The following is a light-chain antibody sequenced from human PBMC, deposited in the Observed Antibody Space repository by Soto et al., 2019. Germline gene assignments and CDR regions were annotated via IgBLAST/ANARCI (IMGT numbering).Light chain of an antibody. CDR1: SSDVGDYKY. Sequence: QSALTQPASVSGSPGQSITISCTGTSSDVGDYKYVSWYQQHPGKAPKLIIYEVSNRPSGISNRFSGSKSGNTASLTISGLQAEDEADYYSNSCTDTTSLIFGGGTKLTVL. CDR3: NSCTDTTSLI. J-gene: IGLJ2*01. CDR2: EVS. V-gene: IGLV2-14*01.